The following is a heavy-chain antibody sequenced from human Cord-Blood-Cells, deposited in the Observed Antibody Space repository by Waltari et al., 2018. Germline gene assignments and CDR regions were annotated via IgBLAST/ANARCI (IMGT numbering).Heavy chain of an antibody. Sequence: EVQLVESGGGLVQPGGSLRLSCAASGFTFSSHWMSWVSQAPGKGLEWVANIKQDGSEKYYVDSVKGRFTISRDNAKNSLYLQMNSLRAEDTAVYYCARGGYYAEYFQHWGQGTLVTVSS. CDR3: ARGGYYAEYFQH. CDR1: GFTFSSHW. CDR2: IKQDGSEK. V-gene: IGHV3-7*01. D-gene: IGHD2-21*01. J-gene: IGHJ1*01.